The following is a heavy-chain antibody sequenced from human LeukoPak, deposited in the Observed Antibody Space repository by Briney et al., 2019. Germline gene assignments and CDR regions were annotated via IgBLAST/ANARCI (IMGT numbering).Heavy chain of an antibody. CDR3: AKDYYDSSGYPEYFQH. Sequence: GGSLRLSCAASGFTVSSNYMTWVRQAPGKGLECVSAISGSGGSTYYADSVKGRFTISRDNSKNTLYLQMNSLRAEDTAVYYCAKDYYDSSGYPEYFQHWGQGTLVTVSS. CDR2: ISGSGGST. J-gene: IGHJ1*01. V-gene: IGHV3-23*01. CDR1: GFTVSSNY. D-gene: IGHD3-22*01.